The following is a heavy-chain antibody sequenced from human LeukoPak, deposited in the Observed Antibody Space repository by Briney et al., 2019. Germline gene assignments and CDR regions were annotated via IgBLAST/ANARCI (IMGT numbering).Heavy chain of an antibody. V-gene: IGHV4-34*01. CDR2: INHSGST. D-gene: IGHD3-22*01. Sequence: SETLSLTCAVYGGSFSGYYWSWIRQPPGKGLEWIGEINHSGSTNYNPSLKSRVTISVDTSKNQFSLKLSSVTAADTAVYYCARFDYYDSSGSDAFDIWGQGTMVTVSS. CDR1: GGSFSGYY. CDR3: ARFDYYDSSGSDAFDI. J-gene: IGHJ3*02.